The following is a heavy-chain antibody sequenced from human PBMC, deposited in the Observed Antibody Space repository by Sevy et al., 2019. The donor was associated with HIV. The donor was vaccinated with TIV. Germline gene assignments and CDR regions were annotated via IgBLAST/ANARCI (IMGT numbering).Heavy chain of an antibody. D-gene: IGHD3-22*01. J-gene: IGHJ4*02. CDR2: FDPEDGET. Sequence: ASVKVSCKVSGYTLTQLSMHWVRQAPGKGLEWMGSFDPEDGETIYSQKFQGRVTMTEDTSTDRAYMELSSLKSEDTAVFYCAITKDYYDSSGYPFDYWGQGTVVTVSS. CDR3: AITKDYYDSSGYPFDY. V-gene: IGHV1-24*01. CDR1: GYTLTQLS.